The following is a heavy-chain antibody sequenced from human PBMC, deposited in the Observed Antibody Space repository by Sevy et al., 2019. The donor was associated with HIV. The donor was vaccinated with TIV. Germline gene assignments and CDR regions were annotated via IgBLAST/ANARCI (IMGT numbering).Heavy chain of an antibody. CDR1: GDSISSYY. D-gene: IGHD6-6*01. V-gene: IGHV4-59*01. CDR2: IHYSGST. J-gene: IGHJ4*02. Sequence: SETLSLTCTVSGDSISSYYWSWMRQPPGKGLEWIGYIHYSGSTNYYPSLKSRVTISVDTSKSQYSLNLNSVTAADTAVYFCARASGKRTSSRYFDFWGQGTLVTVSS. CDR3: ARASGKRTSSRYFDF.